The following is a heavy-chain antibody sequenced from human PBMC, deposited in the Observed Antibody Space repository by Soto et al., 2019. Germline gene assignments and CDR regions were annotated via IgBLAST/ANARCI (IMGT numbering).Heavy chain of an antibody. Sequence: SETLSLTCTVSGGSISSYYWSWIRQPPGKGLEWIGYIYYSGSTNYNPSLKSRVTISVDTSKNQFSLKLSSVTAADTAVYYCARHVRNGDYCWDYWGQGTLVTVSS. V-gene: IGHV4-59*08. D-gene: IGHD4-17*01. CDR3: ARHVRNGDYCWDY. CDR2: IYYSGST. CDR1: GGSISSYY. J-gene: IGHJ4*02.